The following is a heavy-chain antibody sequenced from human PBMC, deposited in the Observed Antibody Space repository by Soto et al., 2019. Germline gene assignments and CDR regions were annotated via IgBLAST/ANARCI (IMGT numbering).Heavy chain of an antibody. V-gene: IGHV3-23*01. D-gene: IGHD1-26*01. CDR3: AKGMPGGAPIY. CDR1: GFTFSTYA. CDR2: ISGGGGST. J-gene: IGHJ4*02. Sequence: GESLKISCAASGFTFSTYALSWVRQAPGKGLEWVSAISGGGGSTYYADSVKGRFTISRDNSKNTLYLQMNSLRAEDTAVYYCAKGMPGGAPIYWGQGTLVTVSS.